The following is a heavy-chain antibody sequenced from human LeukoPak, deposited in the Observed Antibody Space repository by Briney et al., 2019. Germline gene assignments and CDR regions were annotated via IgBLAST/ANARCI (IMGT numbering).Heavy chain of an antibody. Sequence: PSETLSLTCTVSGGSISGSSFYWGWFRQPPGKGLEWVGSIYYGGSTHYNPSLKSRVIISVDTSKNQFSLKLTSVTAADTAVYYCAHCGGDCYSGSPVGHWGQGTLVTVSS. CDR1: GGSISGSSFY. CDR3: AHCGGDCYSGSPVGH. CDR2: IYYGGST. D-gene: IGHD2-21*02. V-gene: IGHV4-39*07. J-gene: IGHJ4*02.